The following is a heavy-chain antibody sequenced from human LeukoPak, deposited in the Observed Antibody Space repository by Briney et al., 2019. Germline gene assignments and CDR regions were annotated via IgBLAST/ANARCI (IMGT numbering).Heavy chain of an antibody. CDR1: GFTFDDYG. J-gene: IGHJ6*02. V-gene: IGHV3-20*01. CDR3: ARASGGSSWRYYYYGMDV. D-gene: IGHD6-13*01. Sequence: GGSLRLSCGASGFTFDDYGMSWVRQAPGKGLEWVSGINWNGGSTGYADSVKGRFTISRDNAKNSLYLQMNSLRAEDTALYHCARASGGSSWRYYYYGMDVWGQGTTVTVSS. CDR2: INWNGGST.